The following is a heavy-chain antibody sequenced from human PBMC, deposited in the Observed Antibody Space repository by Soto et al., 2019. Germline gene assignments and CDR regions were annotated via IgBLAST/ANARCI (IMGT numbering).Heavy chain of an antibody. CDR1: GFTFSSYS. J-gene: IGHJ4*02. CDR2: ISSTSSYI. CDR3: AREYAILTGLGDY. V-gene: IGHV3-21*01. D-gene: IGHD3-9*01. Sequence: EVQLVESGGGLVKPGGSLRLSCAASGFTFSSYSMNWVRQAPGKGLEWVASISSTSSYIYYADSVKGRFTISRDNAKNSLYLQMNSLRAEDTAVYYCAREYAILTGLGDYWGQGTLVTVSS.